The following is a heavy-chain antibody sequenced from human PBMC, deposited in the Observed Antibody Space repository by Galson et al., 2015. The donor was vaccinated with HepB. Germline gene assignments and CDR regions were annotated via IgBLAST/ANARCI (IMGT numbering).Heavy chain of an antibody. CDR1: GFTFSNAW. Sequence: SLRLSCAASGFTFSNAWMSWVRQAPGKGLEWVGRIKSKTDGGTTDYAAPVKGRSTISRDDSKNTLYLQMNSLKTEDTAVYYCTTDPQQWLVTGDAFDIWGQGTMVTVSS. CDR3: TTDPQQWLVTGDAFDI. D-gene: IGHD6-19*01. J-gene: IGHJ3*02. CDR2: IKSKTDGGTT. V-gene: IGHV3-15*01.